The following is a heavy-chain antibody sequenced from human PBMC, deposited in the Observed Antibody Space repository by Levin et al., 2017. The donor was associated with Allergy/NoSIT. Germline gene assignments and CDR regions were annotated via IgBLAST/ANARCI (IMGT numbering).Heavy chain of an antibody. CDR1: GFTFNSYS. CDR2: ISSSSSTI. J-gene: IGHJ4*02. D-gene: IGHD1-7*01. V-gene: IGHV3-48*01. Sequence: LSLTCAASGFTFNSYSMNWVRQAPGKGLEWVSYISSSSSTIYYADSVKGRFTISRDNAKNSLYLQMNSLRAEDTAVYYCARSSELLFLYWGQGTLVTVSS. CDR3: ARSSELLFLY.